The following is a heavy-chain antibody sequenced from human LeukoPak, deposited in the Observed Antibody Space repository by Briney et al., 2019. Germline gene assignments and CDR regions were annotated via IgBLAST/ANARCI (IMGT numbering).Heavy chain of an antibody. CDR2: ISDSGGRT. Sequence: GGSQRLSCAVSGITLSNYGMSWVRQAPGKGLEWVAEISDSGGRTNYADSVKGRLTISRDNSKNTLYLQMDSLRAEDTAVYYCAKVGIRISLIVVVFTTADDWYFDLWGRGTLVTVSS. J-gene: IGHJ2*01. V-gene: IGHV3-23*01. D-gene: IGHD3-22*01. CDR3: AKVGIRISLIVVVFTTADDWYFDL. CDR1: GITLSNYG.